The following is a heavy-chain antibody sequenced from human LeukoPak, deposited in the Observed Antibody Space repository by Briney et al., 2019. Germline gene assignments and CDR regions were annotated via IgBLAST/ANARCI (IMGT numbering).Heavy chain of an antibody. CDR1: GYTFTSYG. V-gene: IGHV1-18*01. Sequence: GASVKVSCKASGYTFTSYGISWVRQAPGQGLEWMGWISAYNGSTNYAQKLQGRVTMTTDTSTSTAYMELRSLRSDDTAVYYCARDGAYCGGDCYSDAFDIWGQGTMVTVSS. J-gene: IGHJ3*02. D-gene: IGHD2-21*02. CDR2: ISAYNGST. CDR3: ARDGAYCGGDCYSDAFDI.